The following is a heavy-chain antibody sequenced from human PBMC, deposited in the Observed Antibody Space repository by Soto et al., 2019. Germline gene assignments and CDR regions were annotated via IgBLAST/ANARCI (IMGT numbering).Heavy chain of an antibody. CDR3: ARDAPGVAPY. Sequence: QVQLQESGPGLVKPSQTLSLTCTVSGGSIINGDTYLNWIRQHPEKGPEWMGYINYRGTTNYTPALKSRILISIDTSKNQFSLRLTSVTAADTAVYYCARDAPGVAPYWGQGTLVTVST. D-gene: IGHD2-15*01. CDR2: INYRGTT. J-gene: IGHJ4*02. CDR1: GGSIINGDTY. V-gene: IGHV4-31*03.